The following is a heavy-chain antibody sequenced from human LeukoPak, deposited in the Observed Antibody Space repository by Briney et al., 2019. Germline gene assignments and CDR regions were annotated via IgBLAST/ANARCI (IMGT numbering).Heavy chain of an antibody. CDR3: ATVRQGIAAATLRAEFDY. D-gene: IGHD6-13*01. CDR2: FDPEDGET. J-gene: IGHJ4*02. CDR1: GYTLTELS. Sequence: ASVKVSCKVSGYTLTELSMHWVRQAPGKGLEWMGGFDPEDGETIYAQKFQGRVTMTEDTSTDTAYMELSSLRSEDTAVYYCATVRQGIAAATLRAEFDYWGQGTLVTVSS. V-gene: IGHV1-24*01.